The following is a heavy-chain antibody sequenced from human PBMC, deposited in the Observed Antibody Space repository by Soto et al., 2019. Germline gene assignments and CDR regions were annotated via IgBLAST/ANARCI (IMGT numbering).Heavy chain of an antibody. CDR2: IIPIFGTA. D-gene: IGHD1-26*01. Sequence: QVQLVQSGAEVKKPGSSVKVSCKASGGTFSSYSINWVRQAPGQGLEWMGEIIPIFGTANYAQKFQGRVTMTADESTSTAYMELSSLRYEDTAGYYCARDGGRHSGWIDYWGQGTLVTVSS. CDR1: GGTFSSYS. CDR3: ARDGGRHSGWIDY. J-gene: IGHJ4*02. V-gene: IGHV1-69*01.